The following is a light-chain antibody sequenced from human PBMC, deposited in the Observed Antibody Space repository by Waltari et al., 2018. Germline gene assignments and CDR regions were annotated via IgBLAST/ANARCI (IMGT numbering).Light chain of an antibody. V-gene: IGKV1-39*01. CDR1: QSIDYY. CDR2: TAS. CDR3: QQSYTTPRT. J-gene: IGKJ1*01. Sequence: DIQMTQSPSSLSASVGDRVTITCRASQSIDYYLNWYQQKPGKAPKLLIYTASTLQSGVPSRFSGSGYGTDFNVTINSLQPEDFATYNCQQSYTTPRTFGQGTRVEIK.